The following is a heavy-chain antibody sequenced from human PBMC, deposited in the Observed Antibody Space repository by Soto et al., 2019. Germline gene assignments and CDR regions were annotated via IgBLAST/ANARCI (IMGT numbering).Heavy chain of an antibody. CDR2: ISAYNGNT. J-gene: IGHJ4*02. D-gene: IGHD1-26*01. CDR1: GYTFTSYG. Sequence: QVQLVQSGAEVKKPGASVKVSCKASGYTFTSYGISWVRQAPGQGFVWMGWISAYNGNTNYAQMRQGRVTMTTHTSTITAYMALRSLRSDATAVYYCARGVGASYYFDYWRQGTLVTVSS. CDR3: ARGVGASYYFDY. V-gene: IGHV1-18*01.